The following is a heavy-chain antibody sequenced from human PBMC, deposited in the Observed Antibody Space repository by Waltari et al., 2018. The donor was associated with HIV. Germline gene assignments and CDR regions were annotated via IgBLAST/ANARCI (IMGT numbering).Heavy chain of an antibody. D-gene: IGHD2-15*01. V-gene: IGHV4-59*08. CDR2: IYYSGST. Sequence: QVQLQESGPGLVKPSETLSLTCTVSGGSISSYYWGWIRQPPGKGLEWIGYIYYSGSTNYNPSLKSRVTISVDTSKNQFSLKLSSVTAADTAVYYCARFPMVARAFDIWGQGTMVTVSS. CDR3: ARFPMVARAFDI. J-gene: IGHJ3*02. CDR1: GGSISSYY.